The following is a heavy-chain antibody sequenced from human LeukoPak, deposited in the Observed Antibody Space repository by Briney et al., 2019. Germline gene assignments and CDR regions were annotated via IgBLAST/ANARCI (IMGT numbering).Heavy chain of an antibody. D-gene: IGHD6-19*01. Sequence: PSETLPLTCTVSGGSISSYYWSWIRQPPGKGLEWIGYIYYSGSTNYNPSLKSRVTISVDTSKNQFSLKLSSVTAADTAVYYCARGRSRGGWWGNYFDYWGQGTLVTVSS. CDR3: ARGRSRGGWWGNYFDY. CDR2: IYYSGST. J-gene: IGHJ4*02. V-gene: IGHV4-59*12. CDR1: GGSISSYY.